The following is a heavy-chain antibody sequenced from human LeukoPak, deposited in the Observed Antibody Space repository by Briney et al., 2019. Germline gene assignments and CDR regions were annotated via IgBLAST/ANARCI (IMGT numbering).Heavy chain of an antibody. Sequence: ASVKVSCKASGYTFSAYDINWVRQATGQGLEWMGWMNPNSGNTGFAQKFQGRVTMTRDTSINTAYMELRNLRSEDTAVYYCARVSQTPAYYYTSGYYYHGYWGQGTRVTVSS. CDR2: MNPNSGNT. D-gene: IGHD3-22*01. CDR1: GYTFSAYD. V-gene: IGHV1-8*01. CDR3: ARVSQTPAYYYTSGYYYHGY. J-gene: IGHJ4*02.